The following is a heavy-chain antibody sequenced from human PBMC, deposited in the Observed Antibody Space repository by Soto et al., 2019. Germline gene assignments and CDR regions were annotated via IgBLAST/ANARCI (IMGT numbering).Heavy chain of an antibody. Sequence: EVQLVESGGGSVQPGRSLTLSCAASGFTFDGYAMHWVGQAPGKGLEWVSGLSWNSGGVDYADSVKGRFTISRDNAKNALYLQMNSLRPDDTAVYYCAKLRYTSGSGNFDYWGRGTLVTVSS. CDR1: GFTFDGYA. CDR3: AKLRYTSGSGNFDY. CDR2: LSWNSGGV. D-gene: IGHD6-25*01. V-gene: IGHV3-9*01. J-gene: IGHJ4*02.